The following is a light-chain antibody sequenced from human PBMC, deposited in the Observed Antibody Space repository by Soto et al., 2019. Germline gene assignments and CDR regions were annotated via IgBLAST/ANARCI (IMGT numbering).Light chain of an antibody. Sequence: EIVLTQSPGTLSLSPGERATLSCRASQSVSSSYLAWYQQKPGQAPRLLIFGASSRATDIPDRFSGSGSGTDFTLTISRLEPEDFAVYYCQQYGGSSYTFGQGPKLQIK. V-gene: IGKV3-20*01. J-gene: IGKJ2*01. CDR3: QQYGGSSYT. CDR2: GAS. CDR1: QSVSSSY.